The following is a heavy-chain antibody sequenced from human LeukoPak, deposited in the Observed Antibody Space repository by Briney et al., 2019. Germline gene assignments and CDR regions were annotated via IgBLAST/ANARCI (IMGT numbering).Heavy chain of an antibody. CDR3: ARSPPHLDYYYYGMDV. J-gene: IGHJ6*02. CDR1: GFTFSSYA. Sequence: GGSLRLSCAASGFTFSSYAMHWVRQAPGKGLEWVAVISYDGSNKYYADSVKGRFTISRDNSKNTLYLQMNSLRAEDTAVYYCARSPPHLDYYYYGMDVWGQGTTVTVSS. V-gene: IGHV3-30-3*01. CDR2: ISYDGSNK.